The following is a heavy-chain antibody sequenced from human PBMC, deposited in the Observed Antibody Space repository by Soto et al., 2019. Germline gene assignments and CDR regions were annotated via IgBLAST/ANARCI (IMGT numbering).Heavy chain of an antibody. CDR3: ARDDYGGNYYYGMDV. J-gene: IGHJ6*02. Sequence: GGSLRLSCAASGFTFSSYAMHWVRQAPGKGLEWVAVIPYDGSNKYYADSVKGRFTISRDNSKNTLYLQMNSLRAEDAAVYYCARDDYGGNYYYGMDVWGQGTTVTVSS. CDR1: GFTFSSYA. V-gene: IGHV3-30-3*01. D-gene: IGHD4-17*01. CDR2: IPYDGSNK.